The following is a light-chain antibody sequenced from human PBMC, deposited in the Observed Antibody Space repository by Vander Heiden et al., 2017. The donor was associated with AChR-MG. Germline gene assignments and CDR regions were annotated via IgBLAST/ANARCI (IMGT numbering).Light chain of an antibody. CDR3: QSYDSDLSVLV. Sequence: QSVLTQPPPVSGAPGQRVTISCTGGEFNIGAGYEVHWYQQLPGAAPKLLIYDDKKRPSGVPDRFSASKSGTSASLGITGLLAEDEADYYCQSYDSDLSVLVFGGGTKLTVL. V-gene: IGLV1-40*01. J-gene: IGLJ2*01. CDR1: EFNIGAGYE. CDR2: DDK.